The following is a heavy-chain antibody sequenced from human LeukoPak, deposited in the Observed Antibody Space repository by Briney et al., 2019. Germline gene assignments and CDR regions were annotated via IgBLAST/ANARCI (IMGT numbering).Heavy chain of an antibody. CDR2: IYPGDSDT. Sequence: GESLKISCKGSGYSFTSNWIGWVRQMPGKGLEWMGIIYPGDSDTRYSPSFQGQVTISVDKSISTAYLQWSSPKASDTAMYYCARVLAAGTLSYFDYWGQGTLVTVSS. J-gene: IGHJ4*02. CDR1: GYSFTSNW. V-gene: IGHV5-51*01. CDR3: ARVLAAGTLSYFDY. D-gene: IGHD6-13*01.